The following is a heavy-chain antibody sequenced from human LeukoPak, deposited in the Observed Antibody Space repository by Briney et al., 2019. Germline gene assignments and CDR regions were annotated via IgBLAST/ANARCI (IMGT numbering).Heavy chain of an antibody. V-gene: IGHV3-33*01. CDR3: ARGGVQWLPQGDWFDP. D-gene: IGHD6-19*01. J-gene: IGHJ5*02. Sequence: GGSLRLSCAASGFTFSSYGMHWVRQAPGKGLEWVAVIWYDGSNKYYTDSVKGRFTISRDNSKNTLYLQMNSLGAEDTAVYYCARGGVQWLPQGDWFDPWGQGTLVTVSS. CDR1: GFTFSSYG. CDR2: IWYDGSNK.